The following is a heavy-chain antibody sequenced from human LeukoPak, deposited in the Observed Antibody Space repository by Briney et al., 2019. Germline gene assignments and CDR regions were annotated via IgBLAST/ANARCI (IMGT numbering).Heavy chain of an antibody. D-gene: IGHD3-3*01. J-gene: IGHJ4*02. CDR3: ARGADDLWSGYPFDY. CDR1: GFTFSSYA. CDR2: ISYDGSNK. V-gene: IGHV3-30-3*01. Sequence: GGSLRLSCAASGFTFSSYAMHWVRQAPGEGLEWVAVISYDGSNKHYADSVKGRFTISRDNSKNTLYLQMNSLRAEDTAVYYCARGADDLWSGYPFDYWGQGTLVTVSS.